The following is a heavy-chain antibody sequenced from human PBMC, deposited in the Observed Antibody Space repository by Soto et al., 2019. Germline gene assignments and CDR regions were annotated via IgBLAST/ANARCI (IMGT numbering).Heavy chain of an antibody. CDR1: GGSISSYY. V-gene: IGHV4-59*01. CDR3: ARERGGLGNLYRAGANYYYYYMDV. Sequence: SETLSLTCTVSGGSISSYYWSWIRQPPGKGLEWIGYIYYSGSTNYNPSLKSRVTISVDTSKNQFSLKLSSVTAADKAVYYCARERGGLGNLYRAGANYYYYYMDVWGKGTTVTVSS. J-gene: IGHJ6*03. D-gene: IGHD2-8*01. CDR2: IYYSGST.